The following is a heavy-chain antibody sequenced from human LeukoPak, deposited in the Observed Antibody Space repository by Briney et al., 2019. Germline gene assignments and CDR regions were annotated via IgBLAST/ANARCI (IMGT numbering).Heavy chain of an antibody. CDR3: VKGGDYYGSGRPDY. D-gene: IGHD3-10*01. V-gene: IGHV3-23*01. Sequence: GGSLRLSCAASGFTFSSYAMSWVRQAPGKGLEWVSAISGSGGSTYYADSVKGRRTISRDNSNNTLYLQMNNLRAEDTAFFYCVKGGDYYGSGRPDYWGQGTLVTVSS. CDR1: GFTFSSYA. J-gene: IGHJ4*02. CDR2: ISGSGGST.